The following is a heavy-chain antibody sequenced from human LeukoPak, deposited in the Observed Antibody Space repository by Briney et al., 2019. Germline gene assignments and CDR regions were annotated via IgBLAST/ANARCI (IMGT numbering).Heavy chain of an antibody. D-gene: IGHD1-26*01. Sequence: GGSLRLSCAASGFTFSSYAMSWVRQAPGKGLEWVSAISGSGGSTYYADSVKGRFTVSRDNAKNSLSLQMNSLRAEDTAVYYCARGGHDGTYYLSYWGQGTLVTVSS. CDR1: GFTFSSYA. CDR2: ISGSGGST. CDR3: ARGGHDGTYYLSY. J-gene: IGHJ4*02. V-gene: IGHV3-23*01.